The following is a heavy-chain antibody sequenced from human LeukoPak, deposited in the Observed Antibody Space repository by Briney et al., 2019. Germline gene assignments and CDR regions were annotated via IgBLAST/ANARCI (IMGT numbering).Heavy chain of an antibody. V-gene: IGHV3-33*01. J-gene: IGHJ4*02. Sequence: GGSLRLSCAASGFTFSSYGMHWVRQAPGKGPEWVAVIWYDGSNKYYADSVKGRFTISRDNSKNTLYLQMNSLRAEDTAVYYCARDHRYSSSLFDYWGQGTLVTVSS. D-gene: IGHD6-13*01. CDR3: ARDHRYSSSLFDY. CDR1: GFTFSSYG. CDR2: IWYDGSNK.